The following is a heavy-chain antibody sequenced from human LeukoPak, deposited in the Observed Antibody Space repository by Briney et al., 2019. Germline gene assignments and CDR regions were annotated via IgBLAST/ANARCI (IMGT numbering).Heavy chain of an antibody. D-gene: IGHD6-19*01. Sequence: PGGSLRLSCAASGFTFGSYSMNWVRQAPGKGLEWVSSISSSSSYIYYADSVKGRFTISRDNAKNSLYLQMNSLRAEDTAVYYCARAHSSGWYWFDPWGQGTLVTVSS. CDR2: ISSSSSYI. CDR1: GFTFGSYS. CDR3: ARAHSSGWYWFDP. V-gene: IGHV3-21*01. J-gene: IGHJ5*02.